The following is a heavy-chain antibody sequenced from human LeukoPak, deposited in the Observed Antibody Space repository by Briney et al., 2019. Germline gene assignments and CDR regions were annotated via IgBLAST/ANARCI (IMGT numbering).Heavy chain of an antibody. CDR2: ISGSGGST. J-gene: IGHJ6*02. Sequence: GGSLRLSCAASGFTFSSYARNWVRQAPGKGLEWVSTISGSGGSTYSADSVKGRFTISRDNSKNTLYLQMNSLRAEDTSVYYCAKEWSGRGPMDVWGQGTTVTVSS. D-gene: IGHD2-8*01. CDR1: GFTFSSYA. V-gene: IGHV3-23*01. CDR3: AKEWSGRGPMDV.